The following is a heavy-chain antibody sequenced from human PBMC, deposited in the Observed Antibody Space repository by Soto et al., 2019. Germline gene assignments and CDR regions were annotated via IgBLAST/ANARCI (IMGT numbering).Heavy chain of an antibody. CDR3: ARDTGDSRNDAFDI. V-gene: IGHV1-2*02. D-gene: IGHD7-27*01. CDR1: GYTFTGYY. CDR2: INPNSGGT. J-gene: IGHJ3*02. Sequence: ASVKVSCKASGYTFTGYYMHWVRQAPGQGLEWMGWINPNSGGTNYAQKFQGRVTMTRDTSISTAYMELSRLRSDDTAVYYCARDTGDSRNDAFDIWGQGTMVTVSS.